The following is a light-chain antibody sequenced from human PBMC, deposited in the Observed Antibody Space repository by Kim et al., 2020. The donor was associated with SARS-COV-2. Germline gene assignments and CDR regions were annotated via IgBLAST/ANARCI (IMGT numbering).Light chain of an antibody. CDR2: GAC. Sequence: GERATHSWRASKGVSSNLDWYQQKPGQAPRLHIYGACTRDTGIPARFSGSGSGTEFTLNISSLQYEDFAVYYCQKYNNRPRTFGQGNKVDIK. J-gene: IGKJ1*01. V-gene: IGKV3-15*01. CDR1: KGVSSN. CDR3: QKYNNRPRT.